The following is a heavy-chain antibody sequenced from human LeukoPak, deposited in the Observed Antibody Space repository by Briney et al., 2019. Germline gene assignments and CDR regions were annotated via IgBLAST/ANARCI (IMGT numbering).Heavy chain of an antibody. D-gene: IGHD2-21*01. CDR3: ARTYDYYYYYMDV. V-gene: IGHV4-61*02. J-gene: IGHJ6*03. Sequence: SETLSLTCTVSGGSISSGSYYWSWIRQPAGKGLEWIGRIYTSGSTNYKPSLKSRVTISVDTSKNQFSLKLISVTAADTAVYYCARTYDYYYYYMDVWGKGTTVTVAS. CDR1: GGSISSGSYY. CDR2: IYTSGST.